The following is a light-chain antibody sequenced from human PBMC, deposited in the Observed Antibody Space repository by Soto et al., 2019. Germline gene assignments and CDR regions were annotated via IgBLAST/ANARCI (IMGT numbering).Light chain of an antibody. CDR1: QSITNY. Sequence: DIQMTQSPSPLSASVGDTVTITCRASQSITNYLNWYQHKSGKAPKLLIYAGASLQSGVPSRFSGSVSGADFTLTISGLQPEDLATYYCQQSYSTPYTFGQGTKLEIK. J-gene: IGKJ2*01. CDR2: AGA. V-gene: IGKV1-39*01. CDR3: QQSYSTPYT.